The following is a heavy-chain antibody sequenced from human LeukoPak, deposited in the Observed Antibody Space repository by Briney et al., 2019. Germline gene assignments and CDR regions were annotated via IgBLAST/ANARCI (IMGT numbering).Heavy chain of an antibody. V-gene: IGHV4-38-2*02. D-gene: IGHD3-16*01. CDR2: IYHSGST. Sequence: PSETLSLTCTVSGYSISSGYYWGWIRQPPGKGLEWIGSIYHSGSTYYNPSLKSRVTISVDTSKNQFSLKLSSVTAADTAVYYCARDRGGGEIDCWGQGTLVTVSS. J-gene: IGHJ4*02. CDR3: ARDRGGGEIDC. CDR1: GYSISSGYY.